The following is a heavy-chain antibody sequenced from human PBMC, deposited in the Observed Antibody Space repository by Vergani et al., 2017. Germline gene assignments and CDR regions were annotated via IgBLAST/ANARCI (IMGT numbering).Heavy chain of an antibody. V-gene: IGHV5-51*03. Sequence: EVQLVQSGAEVKKPGESLKISCTGSGYSFSTYWIGWVRQMPGKGLEWMGIIYPGDSDTRYSPSFQGQVTISADKSISTAYLQWSSLKASDTAMYYCARSPRGSYWYFDLWGRGTLVTVSS. CDR1: GYSFSTYW. D-gene: IGHD3-10*01. CDR3: ARSPRGSYWYFDL. CDR2: IYPGDSDT. J-gene: IGHJ2*01.